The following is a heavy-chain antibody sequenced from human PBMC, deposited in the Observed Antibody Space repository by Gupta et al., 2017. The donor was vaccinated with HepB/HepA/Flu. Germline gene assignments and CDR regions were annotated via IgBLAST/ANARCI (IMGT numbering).Heavy chain of an antibody. Sequence: EVQLLESGGGLVQPGRSLRLSCVASGFTFRSSAMSWVRQAPGKGLKWVSTISGDGRATYYADSVKGRFTISRDNSKNTVDLQMNSPSAEDTAVYYCVKRTGEGHEFDFWGQGALVTVSS. CDR3: VKRTGEGHEFDF. CDR1: GFTFRSSA. D-gene: IGHD2-21*01. V-gene: IGHV3-23*01. J-gene: IGHJ4*02. CDR2: ISGDGRAT.